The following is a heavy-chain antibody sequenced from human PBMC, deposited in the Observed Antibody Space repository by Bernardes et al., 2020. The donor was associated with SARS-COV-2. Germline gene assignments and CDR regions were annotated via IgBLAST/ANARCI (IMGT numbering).Heavy chain of an antibody. J-gene: IGHJ5*02. Sequence: ASVKVSCKVSGYTLTELSMHWVRQAPGKGLEWMGGFDPEDGETIYAQKFQGRVTMTEDTSTDTAYMELSSLRSEDTAVYYCATGPALVPAAREAWFDPWGQRTLVTVSS. CDR1: GYTLTELS. V-gene: IGHV1-24*01. CDR3: ATGPALVPAAREAWFDP. CDR2: FDPEDGET. D-gene: IGHD2-2*01.